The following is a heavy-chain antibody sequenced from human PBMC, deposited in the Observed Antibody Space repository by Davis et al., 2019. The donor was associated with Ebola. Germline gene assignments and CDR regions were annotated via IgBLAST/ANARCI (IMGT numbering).Heavy chain of an antibody. D-gene: IGHD3-22*01. CDR3: ARSHHYYDSSGYYL. V-gene: IGHV1-2*04. Sequence: AASVKVSCKASGYTFTGYYMHWVRQAPGQGLEWMGWINPNSGGTNYAQKFQGWVTMTRDTSISTAYMELSRLRSDDTAVYYCARSHHYYDSSGYYLWGQGTLVTVSS. CDR2: INPNSGGT. J-gene: IGHJ5*02. CDR1: GYTFTGYY.